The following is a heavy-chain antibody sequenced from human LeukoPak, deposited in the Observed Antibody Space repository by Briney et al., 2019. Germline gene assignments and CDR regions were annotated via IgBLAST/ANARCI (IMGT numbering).Heavy chain of an antibody. CDR1: GFIFSSYW. D-gene: IGHD6-19*01. Sequence: GGSLRLSCEASGFIFSSYWMSWVRQAPGKGLEWVANIKPDGSETYYVDPVKGRFTISRDNAKNSLYLQMNSLRAEDTAEYYCAKRARYNSARATDFDSWGQGTQVTVSS. CDR2: IKPDGSET. J-gene: IGHJ4*02. V-gene: IGHV3-7*03. CDR3: AKRARYNSARATDFDS.